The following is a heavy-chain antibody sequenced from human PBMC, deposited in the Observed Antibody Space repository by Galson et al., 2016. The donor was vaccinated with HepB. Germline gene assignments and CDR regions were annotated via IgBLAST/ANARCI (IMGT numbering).Heavy chain of an antibody. CDR2: ISWNSGSI. J-gene: IGHJ1*01. Sequence: SLRLSCAAPGFIFKDYAMHWVRQAPGKGLEWVSSISWNSGSIGYADSVKGRFTISRDNAKNSLYLQMNSLRAEDTAFYYCAQDKASMSVGATNFQHWGQGTLVTFSS. D-gene: IGHD1-26*01. V-gene: IGHV3-9*01. CDR1: GFIFKDYA. CDR3: AQDKASMSVGATNFQH.